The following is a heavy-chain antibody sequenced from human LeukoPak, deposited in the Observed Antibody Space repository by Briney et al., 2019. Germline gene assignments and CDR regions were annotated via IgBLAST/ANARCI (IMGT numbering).Heavy chain of an antibody. CDR1: GYTLTEIS. Sequence: GASVKVSCKVSGYTLTEISMHWVRQAPGKGLEWMGGFDPEEGETIYAQKFQGRVTMTEDTSTDTAYMELSSLRSEDTAVYYCATRLRYLDAFDIWGQGTMVTVSS. D-gene: IGHD3-9*01. J-gene: IGHJ3*02. V-gene: IGHV1-24*01. CDR2: FDPEEGET. CDR3: ATRLRYLDAFDI.